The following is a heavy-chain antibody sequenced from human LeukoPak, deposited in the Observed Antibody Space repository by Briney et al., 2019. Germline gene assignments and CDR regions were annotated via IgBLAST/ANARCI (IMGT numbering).Heavy chain of an antibody. V-gene: IGHV3-11*01. CDR1: RFVFTNYY. J-gene: IGHJ5*01. Sequence: GGALRLSCEASRFVFTNYYMSWVRQAPGKGLDWIAPISYDGYTKYYADSAEGRFTISRDNAKNSLSLQMNSLRAEDTAVYFCARAGTYDGYRVLDSWGQGTLVTV. D-gene: IGHD5-24*01. CDR3: ARAGTYDGYRVLDS. CDR2: ISYDGYTK.